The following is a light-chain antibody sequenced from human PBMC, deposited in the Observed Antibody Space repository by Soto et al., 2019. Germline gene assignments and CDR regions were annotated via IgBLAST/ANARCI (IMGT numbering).Light chain of an antibody. CDR3: QQYNSFPLT. CDR1: QSISIW. CDR2: KAS. V-gene: IGKV1-5*03. Sequence: DIQVTQSPSTLSASVGDRVTITCRASQSISIWLAWYQQKPGKAPNLLIYKASSLESGVPSRFSGSGSGTEFALTISSLQHDDFATYYCQQYNSFPLTFGGGTKVEIK. J-gene: IGKJ4*01.